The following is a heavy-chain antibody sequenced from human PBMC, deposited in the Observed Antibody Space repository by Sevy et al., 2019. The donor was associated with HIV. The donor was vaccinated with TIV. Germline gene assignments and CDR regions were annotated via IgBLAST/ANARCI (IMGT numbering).Heavy chain of an antibody. CDR1: GYTFINYY. CDR3: ARVYYYDYSGPGF. J-gene: IGHJ4*02. V-gene: IGHV1-46*01. D-gene: IGHD3-22*01. CDR2: INPSGGST. Sequence: ASVKVSCKASGYTFINYYIHWVRQAPGQGLEWMGLINPSGGSTSSAQKFQGRVTMTRDTSTNTVYMELSSLRSEDTAVSYCARVYYYDYSGPGFWGQGTLVTVSS.